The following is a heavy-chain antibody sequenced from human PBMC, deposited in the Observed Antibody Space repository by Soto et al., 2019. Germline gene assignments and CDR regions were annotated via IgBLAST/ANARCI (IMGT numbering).Heavy chain of an antibody. V-gene: IGHV1-18*01. J-gene: IGHJ3*02. D-gene: IGHD2-15*01. Sequence: ASVKVSCKASGYTFTSYGISWVRQAPGQGLEWMGWISAYNGNTNYAQKLQGRVTMTTDTSTSTAYMELRSLRSDDTAVYYCARKPSPYCSGGSCSRYAFDIWGQGTMVTVSS. CDR1: GYTFTSYG. CDR2: ISAYNGNT. CDR3: ARKPSPYCSGGSCSRYAFDI.